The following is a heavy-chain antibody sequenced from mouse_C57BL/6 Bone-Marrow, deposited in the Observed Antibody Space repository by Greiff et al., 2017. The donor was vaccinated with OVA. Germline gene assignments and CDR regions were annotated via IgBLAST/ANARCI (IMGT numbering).Heavy chain of an antibody. CDR2: ISDGGSYT. CDR3: ARCSNAAWFAY. CDR1: GFTFSSYA. J-gene: IGHJ3*01. V-gene: IGHV5-4*01. Sequence: DVHLVESGGGLVKPGGSLKLSCAVSGFTFSSYAMSWVRQTPEKRLEWVATISDGGSYTYSPDNVKGRFTISRDNAKNNQYLQMRHLKSEDTAMDYCARCSNAAWFAYWGQGTLVTVSA. D-gene: IGHD2-5*01.